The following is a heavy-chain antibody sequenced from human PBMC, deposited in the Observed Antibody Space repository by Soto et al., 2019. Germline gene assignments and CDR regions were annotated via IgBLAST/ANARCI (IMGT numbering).Heavy chain of an antibody. J-gene: IGHJ6*02. Sequence: GLLRVSYTAFGFTFGDYAVRWFRQAPRKGLEGVGFIRSKAYGGTTEYAASVKGRFTIPRDDSKSIAYLQMNSLKTEDTAVYYCTRDFIAVAGTQGYYYGMDVWGQGTTVTVSS. CDR1: GFTFGDYA. V-gene: IGHV3-49*03. D-gene: IGHD6-19*01. CDR2: IRSKAYGGTT. CDR3: TRDFIAVAGTQGYYYGMDV.